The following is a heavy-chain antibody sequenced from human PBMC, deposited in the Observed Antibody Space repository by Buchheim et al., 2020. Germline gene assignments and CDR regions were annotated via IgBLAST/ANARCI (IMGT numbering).Heavy chain of an antibody. V-gene: IGHV4-30-2*01. CDR1: GGSISSGGYS. CDR3: ARSGESEYYDSSGPNDAFDI. Sequence: QLQLQESGSGLVKPSQTLSLTCAVSGGSISSGGYSWSWIRQPPGKGLEWIGYIYHSGSTYYNPSLKSRVTISVERSKNQFSRKLSSVTAADTSVYYCARSGESEYYDSSGPNDAFDIWGQGT. D-gene: IGHD3-22*01. J-gene: IGHJ3*02. CDR2: IYHSGST.